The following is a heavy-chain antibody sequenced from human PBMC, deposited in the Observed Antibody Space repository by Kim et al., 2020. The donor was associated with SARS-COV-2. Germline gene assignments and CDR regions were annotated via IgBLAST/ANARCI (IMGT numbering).Heavy chain of an antibody. J-gene: IGHJ5*02. CDR2: INHSGST. Sequence: SETLSLTCAVYGGSFSGYYWSWIRQPPGKGLEWIGEINHSGSTNYNPSLKSRVTISVDTSKNQFSLKLSSVTAADTAVYYCARGVKGETGSWFDPWGQGTLVTVSS. CDR3: ARGVKGETGSWFDP. CDR1: GGSFSGYY. V-gene: IGHV4-34*01. D-gene: IGHD3-16*01.